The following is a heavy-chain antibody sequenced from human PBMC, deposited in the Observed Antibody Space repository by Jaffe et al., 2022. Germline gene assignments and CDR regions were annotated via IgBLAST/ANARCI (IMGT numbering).Heavy chain of an antibody. CDR2: INPNSGGT. V-gene: IGHV1-2*06. D-gene: IGHD3-16*01. J-gene: IGHJ4*02. Sequence: QVQLVQSGAEVKKPGASVKVSCKASGYTFTGYYMHWVRQAPGQGLEWMGRINPNSGGTNYAQKFQGRVTMTRDTSISTAYMELSRLRSDDTAVYYCARVLRLGEPIEYFDYWGQGTLVTVSS. CDR1: GYTFTGYY. CDR3: ARVLRLGEPIEYFDY.